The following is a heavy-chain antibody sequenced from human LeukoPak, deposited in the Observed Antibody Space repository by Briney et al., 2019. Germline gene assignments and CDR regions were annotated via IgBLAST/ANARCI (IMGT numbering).Heavy chain of an antibody. V-gene: IGHV1-18*01. D-gene: IGHD5-18*01. Sequence: ASMKVSCKASGYTFATHDINWVRQAPGQGLEWMGWISADNGDTTYAQKFQGRVTMTTDTSTSTVYMELSSLRSDDTAVYYCASGYLDAAFDIWGQGTMVTVSS. J-gene: IGHJ3*02. CDR1: GYTFATHD. CDR3: ASGYLDAAFDI. CDR2: ISADNGDT.